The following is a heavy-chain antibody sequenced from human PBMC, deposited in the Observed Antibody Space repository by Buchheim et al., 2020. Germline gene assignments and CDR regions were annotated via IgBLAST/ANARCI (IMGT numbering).Heavy chain of an antibody. CDR3: ARGYSSGWYWYYGMDV. J-gene: IGHJ6*02. CDR2: IWYDGSNK. V-gene: IGHV3-33*01. CDR1: GFTFSSYG. D-gene: IGHD6-19*01. Sequence: QVQLVESGGGVVQPGRSLRLSCAASGFTFSSYGMHWVRQAPGKGLEWVAVIWYDGSNKYYADSVKGRFTISRDNSKNTLYPQMNSLRAEDTAVYYCARGYSSGWYWYYGMDVWGQGTT.